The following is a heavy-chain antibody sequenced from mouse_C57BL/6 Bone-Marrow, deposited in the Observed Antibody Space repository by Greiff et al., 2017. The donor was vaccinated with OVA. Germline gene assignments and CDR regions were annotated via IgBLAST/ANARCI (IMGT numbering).Heavy chain of an antibody. D-gene: IGHD2-4*01. CDR2: IYPRSGNT. J-gene: IGHJ2*01. CDR3: ARRADYEYDGCDY. V-gene: IGHV1-81*01. CDR1: GYTFTSYG. Sequence: QVQLQQSGAELARPGASVKLSCKASGYTFTSYGISWVKQRTGQGLEWIGEIYPRSGNTYYNEKFKGKATLTADKSSSTAYMELRSLTSEDSAVYFCARRADYEYDGCDYWGQGTTLTVSS.